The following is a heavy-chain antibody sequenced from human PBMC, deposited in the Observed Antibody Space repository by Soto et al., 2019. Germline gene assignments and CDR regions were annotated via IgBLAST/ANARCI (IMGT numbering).Heavy chain of an antibody. V-gene: IGHV3-23*01. CDR1: EFTFSNYA. D-gene: IGHD3-22*01. CDR2: ITGSDGRT. CDR3: AKATYDTTFYTSSFDS. J-gene: IGHJ4*02. Sequence: VQLLESGGGLVQPGGSLRLSCAASEFTFSNYAMTWVRQAPGKGLEWVSLITGSDGRTYYADSVKGRFTTSRDNSKNTLFLQMNSLRAEDTAVYYCAKATYDTTFYTSSFDSWGQGTLVTVSS.